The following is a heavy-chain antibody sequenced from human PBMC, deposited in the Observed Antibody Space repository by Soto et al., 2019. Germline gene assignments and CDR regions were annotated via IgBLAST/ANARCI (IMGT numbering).Heavy chain of an antibody. J-gene: IGHJ6*02. CDR2: INAGNGNT. V-gene: IGHV1-3*01. Sequence: ASVKVSCKASGYTFTSYAMHWVRQAPGQRLEWMGWINAGNGNTKYSQKFQGRVTITRDTSASTAYMELSSLRSEDTAVYYCAREQERSSSWYPYYYYGMDVWGQGTTVTVSS. CDR1: GYTFTSYA. D-gene: IGHD6-13*01. CDR3: AREQERSSSWYPYYYYGMDV.